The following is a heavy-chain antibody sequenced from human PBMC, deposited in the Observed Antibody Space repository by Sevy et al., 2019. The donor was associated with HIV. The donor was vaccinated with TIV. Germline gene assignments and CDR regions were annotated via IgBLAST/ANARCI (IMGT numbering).Heavy chain of an antibody. J-gene: IGHJ4*02. V-gene: IGHV3-11*01. CDR1: GFTFSDYY. Sequence: GGSLRLSCAASGFTFSDYYMSWIRQAPGKGLEWVSYISSSGSTIYYADSVKGRFTISRDNAKNSLYLQMNGLRAEDTAVYYCARDPEMATITSGYFDYWGQGTLVTVSS. D-gene: IGHD5-12*01. CDR2: ISSSGSTI. CDR3: ARDPEMATITSGYFDY.